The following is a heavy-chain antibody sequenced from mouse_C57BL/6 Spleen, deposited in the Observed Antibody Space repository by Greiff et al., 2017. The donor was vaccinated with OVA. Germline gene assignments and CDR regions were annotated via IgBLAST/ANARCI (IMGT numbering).Heavy chain of an antibody. V-gene: IGHV14-4*01. CDR2: IDPENGDT. CDR1: GFNIKDDY. Sequence: EVQVVESGAELVRPGASVKLSCTASGFNIKDDYMHWVKQRPEQGLEWIGWIDPENGDTEYASKFQGKATITADTSSNTAYLQLSSLTSEDTAVYYCTFLRYGNLYYAMDYWGQGTSVTVSS. CDR3: TFLRYGNLYYAMDY. D-gene: IGHD2-10*02. J-gene: IGHJ4*01.